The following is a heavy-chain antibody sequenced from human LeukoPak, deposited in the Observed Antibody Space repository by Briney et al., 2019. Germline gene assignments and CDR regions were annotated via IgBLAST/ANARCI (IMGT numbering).Heavy chain of an antibody. CDR3: AKRGYSSGWYPLDY. CDR1: GYTFTGYY. V-gene: IGHV1-2*02. J-gene: IGHJ4*02. D-gene: IGHD6-19*01. Sequence: EASVKVSCKASGYTFTGYYMHWVRQAPGQGLEWMGWINPNSGGTNYAQKFQGRVTMTRDTSISTAYMELSRLRSDDTAVYYCAKRGYSSGWYPLDYWGQGTLVTVSS. CDR2: INPNSGGT.